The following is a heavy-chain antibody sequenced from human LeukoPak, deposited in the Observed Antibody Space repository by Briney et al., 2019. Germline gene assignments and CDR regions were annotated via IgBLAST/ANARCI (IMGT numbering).Heavy chain of an antibody. J-gene: IGHJ2*01. V-gene: IGHV3-30*18. CDR3: AKGWTKQQPFL. CDR2: ISYDGSNK. CDR1: GFTFCSYG. D-gene: IGHD6-13*01. Sequence: GRSLRLPCAASGFTFCSYGMHWVRQAPGKGLEWVAVISYDGSNKYYADSVKGRFTISRDNSKNTLYLQMNSLRAEDTAVYYCAKGWTKQQPFLWGRGTLVTVSS.